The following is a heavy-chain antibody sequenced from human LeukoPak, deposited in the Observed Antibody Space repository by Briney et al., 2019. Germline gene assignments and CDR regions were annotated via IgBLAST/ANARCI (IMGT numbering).Heavy chain of an antibody. D-gene: IGHD6-13*01. J-gene: IGHJ4*02. CDR1: NASISSNTYY. V-gene: IGHV4-39*07. CDR2: INYRGST. Sequence: SETLSLTCTVSNASISSNTYYRAWIRQPPGKGLEYIGSINYRGSTYYNPSLKSRVTLSVDTSKNQFSLKLNSVTAADTAVYYCARGVIAAGGNDFDYWGQGTLVTVSS. CDR3: ARGVIAAGGNDFDY.